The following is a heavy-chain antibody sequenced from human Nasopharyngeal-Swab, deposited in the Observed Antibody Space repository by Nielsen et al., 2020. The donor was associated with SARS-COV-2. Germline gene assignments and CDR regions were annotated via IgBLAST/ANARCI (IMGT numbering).Heavy chain of an antibody. CDR1: GFAFIDYS. Sequence: GGSLRLSCAASGFAFIDYSMDWVRQAPGKGLEWVSYITSSSATKYYADSVKGRFTVSRDNAKNLLYLQISSMRDEDTAVYYCAREFEATGATYLDSWGLGTLVTVSS. J-gene: IGHJ4*02. V-gene: IGHV3-48*02. CDR2: ITSSSATK. D-gene: IGHD1-26*01. CDR3: AREFEATGATYLDS.